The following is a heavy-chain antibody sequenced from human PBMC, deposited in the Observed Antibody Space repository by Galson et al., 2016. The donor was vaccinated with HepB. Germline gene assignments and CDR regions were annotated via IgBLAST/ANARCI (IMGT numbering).Heavy chain of an antibody. CDR3: AIIPYYFGSGSSGL. Sequence: TLSLTCTVSGGSISSGDYYWSWIRQPPGSGLEWIGYIYYSGSTYYNPSLKSRVTISIDMPKNQFSLKLSSVTAADTAVYYCAIIPYYFGSGSSGLWGQGTLVTVSS. V-gene: IGHV4-30-4*01. CDR2: IYYSGST. J-gene: IGHJ4*02. CDR1: GGSISSGDYY. D-gene: IGHD3-10*01.